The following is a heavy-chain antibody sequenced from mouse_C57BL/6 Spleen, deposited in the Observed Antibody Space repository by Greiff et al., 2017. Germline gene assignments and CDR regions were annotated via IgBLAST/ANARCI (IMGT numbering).Heavy chain of an antibody. CDR1: GYTFTDYY. V-gene: IGHV1-19*01. Sequence: SGPVLVKPGASVKMSCKASGYTFTDYYMNWVKQSHGKSLEWIGVINPYNGGTSYNQKFKGKATLTVDKSSSTAYMELNSLTSEDSAIYYCASEGSGLFAYWGQGTLVTVSA. D-gene: IGHD3-2*02. J-gene: IGHJ3*01. CDR3: ASEGSGLFAY. CDR2: INPYNGGT.